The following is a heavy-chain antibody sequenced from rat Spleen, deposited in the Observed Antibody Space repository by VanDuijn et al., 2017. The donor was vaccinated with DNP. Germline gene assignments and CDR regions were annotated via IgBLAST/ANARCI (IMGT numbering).Heavy chain of an antibody. CDR1: GFTFSDYN. J-gene: IGHJ4*01. CDR2: IIYDGSRT. CDR3: ARLYYGYAMDA. D-gene: IGHD1-6*01. V-gene: IGHV5S10*01. Sequence: EVQLVESGGGLVQPGRSLKLSCAASGFTFSDYNMAWVRQAPKKGLEWVATIIYDGSRTYYRDSVKGRFTISRDNAKSTLYLQMDRLRSEDTATYCCARLYYGYAMDAWGQGTSVTVSS.